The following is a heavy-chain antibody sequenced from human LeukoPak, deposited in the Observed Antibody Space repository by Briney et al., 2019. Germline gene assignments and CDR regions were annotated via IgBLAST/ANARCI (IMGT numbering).Heavy chain of an antibody. CDR2: ISGSGGST. J-gene: IGHJ6*03. Sequence: GGSLRLSCAASGFTFSSYGMSWVRQAPGKGLEWVSAISGSGGSTYYADSVKGRFTISRDNSKNTLYLQMNSLRAEDTAVYYCARGQVVVVTAMFMDVWGKGTTVTVSS. CDR3: ARGQVVVVTAMFMDV. D-gene: IGHD2-21*02. V-gene: IGHV3-23*01. CDR1: GFTFSSYG.